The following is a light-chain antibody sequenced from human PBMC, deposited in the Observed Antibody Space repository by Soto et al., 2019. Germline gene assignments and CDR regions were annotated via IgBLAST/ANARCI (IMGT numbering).Light chain of an antibody. CDR1: QSISSW. J-gene: IGKJ2*01. CDR2: DAS. V-gene: IGKV1-5*01. Sequence: DIQMTQSPSTLSATAGDRVTITCRASQSISSWLAWYQQKPGKAPKLLVYDASTLQSGVASRFSGSGSGTEFTLIISGLQPDDSATYYCQQYTNTNNPWMVGQGTKVDSK. CDR3: QQYTNTNNPWM.